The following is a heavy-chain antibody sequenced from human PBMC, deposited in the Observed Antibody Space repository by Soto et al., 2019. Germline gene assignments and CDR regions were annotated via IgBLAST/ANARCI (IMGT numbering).Heavy chain of an antibody. J-gene: IGHJ6*02. CDR3: ARVRVQRITIFGVVIKERNYYYGMGV. V-gene: IGHV1-69*13. CDR2: IIPIFGTA. CDR1: GGTFSSYA. Sequence: SVKVFCKASGGTFSSYAISWVRQAPGQGLEWMGGIIPIFGTANYAQKFQGRVTITADESTSTAYMELSSLRSEDTAVYYCARVRVQRITIFGVVIKERNYYYGMGVWGQGTTVTVSS. D-gene: IGHD3-3*01.